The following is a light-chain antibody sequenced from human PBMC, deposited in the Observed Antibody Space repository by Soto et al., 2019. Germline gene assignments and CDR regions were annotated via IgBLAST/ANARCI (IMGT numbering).Light chain of an antibody. Sequence: SVLTQPPSVSGAPGQRVTISCTGSSSNIGAGYDVHWYQQLPGTAPKLLIYGNNNRPSGVPDRFSGSKSGTSASLAITGLQAEDEAGYYCQSYDSSLSVYVFGTGTQVTVL. V-gene: IGLV1-40*01. J-gene: IGLJ1*01. CDR3: QSYDSSLSVYV. CDR2: GNN. CDR1: SSNIGAGYD.